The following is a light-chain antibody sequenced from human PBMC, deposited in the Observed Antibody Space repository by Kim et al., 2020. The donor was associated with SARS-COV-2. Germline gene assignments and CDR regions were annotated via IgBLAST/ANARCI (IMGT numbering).Light chain of an antibody. V-gene: IGKV1-33*01. Sequence: SASLGDRVTITCQATQDISNYLNWYQQKPGKAPKLLIHDASNLETGFPSRFSGGGSGTFFTFTISSLQPEDIATYYCQQYHALPRTFGQGTKLEIK. J-gene: IGKJ2*01. CDR1: QDISNY. CDR2: DAS. CDR3: QQYHALPRT.